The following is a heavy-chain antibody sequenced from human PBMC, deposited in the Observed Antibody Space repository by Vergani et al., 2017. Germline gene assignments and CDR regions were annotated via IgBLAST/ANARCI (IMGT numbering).Heavy chain of an antibody. CDR2: ISSSGSTI. Sequence: EVQLVESGGGLVQPGGSLRLSCAASGFTFSSYEMNWVRQAPGKGLEWVSYISSSGSTIYYADSVKGRFTISRDNAKNSLYLQMNSLRAEDTAVYYCARGGGYCSGGSCYRQPMDVWGKGTTVTVSS. J-gene: IGHJ6*03. CDR3: ARGGGYCSGGSCYRQPMDV. CDR1: GFTFSSYE. V-gene: IGHV3-48*03. D-gene: IGHD2-15*01.